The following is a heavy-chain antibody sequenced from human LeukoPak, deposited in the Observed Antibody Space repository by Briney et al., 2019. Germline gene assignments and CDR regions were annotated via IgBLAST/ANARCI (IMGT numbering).Heavy chain of an antibody. D-gene: IGHD4-23*01. CDR2: IYYSGST. J-gene: IGHJ4*02. Sequence: SETLPLTCTVSGGSITYYFWSWIRQPPGKGLEWIGYIYYSGSTNYNPSLKSRVTIAVDTSKNQFSLKLNSVTAADTAVYYCARGGYGGNDYWGQGTLVTVSS. CDR1: GGSITYYF. V-gene: IGHV4-59*01. CDR3: ARGGYGGNDY.